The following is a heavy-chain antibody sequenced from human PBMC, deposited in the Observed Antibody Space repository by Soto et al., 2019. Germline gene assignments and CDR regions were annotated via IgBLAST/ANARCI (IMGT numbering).Heavy chain of an antibody. V-gene: IGHV3-23*01. D-gene: IGHD3-3*01. CDR1: GFTFSNYA. J-gene: IGHJ4*02. Sequence: GGSLRLSCAASGFTFSNYAMNWVRQAPGKGLEWVSDISGGGGSIYCADSVKGRFTISRDNPKSTLYLQMNSLRAEDTALYYCAKDLGYDFWSGYYGFDYWGQGTLVTVSS. CDR3: AKDLGYDFWSGYYGFDY. CDR2: ISGGGGSI.